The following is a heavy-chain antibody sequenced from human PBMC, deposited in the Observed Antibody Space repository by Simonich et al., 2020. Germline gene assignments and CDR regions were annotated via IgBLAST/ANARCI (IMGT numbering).Heavy chain of an antibody. V-gene: IGHV1-2*07. D-gene: IGHD2-2*01. J-gene: IGHJ3*02. CDR1: GYTFTGDY. Sequence: QVQLVQSGAEVKKPGASVKDSCKASGYTFTGDYMHWVRQAPGQGLEWMVAINPNSGGTNIAHKFQGRDTMTRDTSSSTAYMELSRLRSDDTTVYYCARDPVVPSAIRNAFDIWGQGTMVTVSS. CDR2: INPNSGGT. CDR3: ARDPVVPSAIRNAFDI.